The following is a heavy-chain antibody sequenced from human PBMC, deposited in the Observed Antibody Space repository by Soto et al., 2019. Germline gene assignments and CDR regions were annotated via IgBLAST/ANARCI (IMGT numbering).Heavy chain of an antibody. D-gene: IGHD6-19*01. CDR1: GFSLSNARMG. Sequence: QVTLKESGPVLVKPTETLTLTCTVSGFSLSNARMGVSWIRQPPGKALEWLAHIFSNDEKSYSTSLKSRLTTSKNPSKTQVVLTMTNLDPVDTATYSCPRIPGSGWLRIDYWAQGTLVTVSS. J-gene: IGHJ4*02. CDR3: PRIPGSGWLRIDY. CDR2: IFSNDEK. V-gene: IGHV2-26*01.